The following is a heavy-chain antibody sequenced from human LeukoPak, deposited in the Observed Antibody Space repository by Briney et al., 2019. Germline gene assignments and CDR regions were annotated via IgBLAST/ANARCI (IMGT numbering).Heavy chain of an antibody. CDR1: GFTFSNYW. CDR3: ARDVGGDYYLDS. CDR2: IISDGSTT. Sequence: GGFLRLSCAASGFTFSNYWMHWVHQIPGKGLVWVSRIISDGSTTTYADSVKGRFTISRDNAKNTLFLQMNSLRPEDTGVYFCARDVGGDYYLDSWGLGTLVTVSS. J-gene: IGHJ4*02. D-gene: IGHD4-17*01. V-gene: IGHV3-74*03.